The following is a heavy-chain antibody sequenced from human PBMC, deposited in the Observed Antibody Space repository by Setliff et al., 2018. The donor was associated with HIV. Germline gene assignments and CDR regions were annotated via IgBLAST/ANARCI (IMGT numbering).Heavy chain of an antibody. V-gene: IGHV4-38-2*01. J-gene: IGHJ3*01. CDR3: ATRAIVVETAGDVFDL. D-gene: IGHD2-15*01. CDR2: IYNRGST. Sequence: PSETLSLTCAVSGYAISSGYYWGWIRRPPGKGLEWIGSIYNRGSTYYNPSLKSRVTISVDTSKNQFSLKLRSVTAADTAVYYCATRAIVVETAGDVFDLWGQGTPVTVSS. CDR1: GYAISSGYY.